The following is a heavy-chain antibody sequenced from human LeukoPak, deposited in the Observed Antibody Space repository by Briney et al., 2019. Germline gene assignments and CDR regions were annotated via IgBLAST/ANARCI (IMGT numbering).Heavy chain of an antibody. Sequence: GGSLRLSCAASGFTLSSYGMHWVRQAPGKGLEWVAFIRYDGSNKYYADSVKGRFTISRDNSKNTLYLQMNSLRAEDTAVYYCAKDIPAFWSGFHHNYMDVWGKGTTVTVSS. CDR2: IRYDGSNK. D-gene: IGHD3-3*01. V-gene: IGHV3-30*02. CDR1: GFTLSSYG. CDR3: AKDIPAFWSGFHHNYMDV. J-gene: IGHJ6*03.